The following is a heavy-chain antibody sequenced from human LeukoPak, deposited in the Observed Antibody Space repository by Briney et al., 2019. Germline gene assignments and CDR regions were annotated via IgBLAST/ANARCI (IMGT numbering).Heavy chain of an antibody. CDR1: GDSMINYY. V-gene: IGHV4-59*01. CDR2: IYCTGSA. CDR3: ARVDSGTYYMPFDY. Sequence: SETLSLTCTVSGDSMINYYWSWIRQPPGKGLEWIGYIYCTGSANYNPSLKSRVTISVDTSKKQFSLNLSSVTVADTAVYYCARVDSGTYYMPFDYWGQGTLVTVSS. D-gene: IGHD1-26*01. J-gene: IGHJ4*02.